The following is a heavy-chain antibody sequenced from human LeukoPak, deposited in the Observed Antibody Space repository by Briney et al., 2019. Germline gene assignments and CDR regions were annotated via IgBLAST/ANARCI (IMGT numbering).Heavy chain of an antibody. J-gene: IGHJ5*02. CDR2: IYYSGST. CDR3: ARGGYGDYAVWFDP. Sequence: SQTLSLTCTVSGGSIGSGGYYWSWIRQHPGKGLEWIGYIYYSGSTYYNPSLKSRVTISVDTSKNQFSLKLSSVTAADTAVYYCARGGYGDYAVWFDPWGQGTLVTVSS. V-gene: IGHV4-31*03. D-gene: IGHD4-17*01. CDR1: GGSIGSGGYY.